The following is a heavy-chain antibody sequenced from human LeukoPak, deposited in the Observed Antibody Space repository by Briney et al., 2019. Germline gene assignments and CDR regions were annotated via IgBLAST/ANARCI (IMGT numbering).Heavy chain of an antibody. J-gene: IGHJ4*02. CDR1: GGTFSSYA. CDR2: IIPILGIA. V-gene: IGHV1-69*04. CDR3: ARNHDDSSGYVFDY. Sequence: VASVKVSCKASGGTFSSYAISWVRQAPGQGLEWMGRIIPILGIANYAQKFQGRVTITADKSTSTAYMELSSLRSEDTAVYYCARNHDDSSGYVFDYWGQGTLVTVSS. D-gene: IGHD3-22*01.